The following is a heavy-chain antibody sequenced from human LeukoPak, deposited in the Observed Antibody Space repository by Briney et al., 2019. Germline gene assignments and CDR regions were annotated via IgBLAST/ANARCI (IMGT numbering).Heavy chain of an antibody. CDR3: AREIAINWFDP. CDR1: GGSFSGYY. Sequence: TSETLSLTCAVYGGSFSGYYWSWIRQPPGKGLEWIGSIYYSGSTYYNPSLKSRVTISVDTSKNQFSLKLSSVTAADTAVYYCAREIAINWFDPWGQGTLVTVTS. D-gene: IGHD2-21*01. CDR2: IYYSGST. J-gene: IGHJ5*02. V-gene: IGHV4-34*01.